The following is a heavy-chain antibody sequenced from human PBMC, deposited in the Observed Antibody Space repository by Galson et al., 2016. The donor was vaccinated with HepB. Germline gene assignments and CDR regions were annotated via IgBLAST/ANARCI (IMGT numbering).Heavy chain of an antibody. CDR3: ARGMGYSYGYFDS. CDR1: GFTFRTYN. D-gene: IGHD5-18*01. CDR2: IWYDGSNK. V-gene: IGHV3-33*01. J-gene: IGHJ4*02. Sequence: SLRLSCAASGFTFRTYNIHWVRQAPGKGPEWVAAIWYDGSNKYYADSVKGRFTISRDNSNNTVHVQRNSLRAEDTGLYFCARGMGYSYGYFDSWGQGTLVTVSS.